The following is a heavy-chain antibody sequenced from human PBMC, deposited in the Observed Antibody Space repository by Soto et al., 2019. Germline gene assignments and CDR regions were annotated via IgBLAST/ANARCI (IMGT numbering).Heavy chain of an antibody. Sequence: SETLSLTCTVSGGSISSYYWSWIRQPPGKGLEWIGYIYYSGSTNYNPSLKSRVTISVDTSKNQFSLKLSSVTAADTAVYYCARLGLQPIPQKSPGIAVAGYFAYWGKETLVTVSS. CDR3: ARLGLQPIPQKSPGIAVAGYFAY. V-gene: IGHV4-59*08. J-gene: IGHJ4*02. CDR1: GGSISSYY. CDR2: IYYSGST. D-gene: IGHD6-19*01.